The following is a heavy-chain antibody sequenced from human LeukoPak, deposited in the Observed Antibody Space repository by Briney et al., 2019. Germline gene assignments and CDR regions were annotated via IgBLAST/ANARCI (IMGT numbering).Heavy chain of an antibody. CDR3: ARHKWELPPDWFDP. V-gene: IGHV4-39*01. CDR1: GGSISSSSYY. Sequence: SETLSLTCTVSGGSISSSSYYWGWIRQPPGKGLEWIGSIYYSGSTYYNPSLKSRVTISVDTSKNQFSLKLSSVTAADTAVYYCARHKWELPPDWFDPWGQGTLVTVPS. J-gene: IGHJ5*02. D-gene: IGHD1-26*01. CDR2: IYYSGST.